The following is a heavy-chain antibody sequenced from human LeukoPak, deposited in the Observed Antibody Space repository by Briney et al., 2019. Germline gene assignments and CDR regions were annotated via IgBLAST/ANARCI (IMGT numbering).Heavy chain of an antibody. CDR1: GFTFSSYW. D-gene: IGHD3/OR15-3a*01. CDR3: AREGFCTGNIRSFDF. J-gene: IGHJ4*02. CDR2: IQQDGSEK. V-gene: IGHV3-7*01. Sequence: PGGSLRLSCAASGFTFSSYWMNWVRQAPGKGLEWVAKIQQDGSEKYYVDSVKGRFTISRDNAKSSLYLQMNSLKAEDTAIYYCAREGFCTGNIRSFDFWGQGTLVTVSS.